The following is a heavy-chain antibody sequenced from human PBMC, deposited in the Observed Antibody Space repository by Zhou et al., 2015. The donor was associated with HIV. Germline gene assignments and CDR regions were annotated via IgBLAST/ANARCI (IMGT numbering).Heavy chain of an antibody. V-gene: IGHV1-69*06. CDR1: GGSFSNYA. Sequence: QVQLVQSGAEVKKPGSSVRVSCQTSGGSFSNYAFSWVRQAPGHGLEWMGGIIPIFGTANYAQKFQGRVTMTRDTSISTAYMQLSGLTSEDTAIYYCTRGRWEVPDAYWGQGTLVTVTP. CDR2: IIPIFGTA. D-gene: IGHD1-26*01. CDR3: TRGRWEVPDAY. J-gene: IGHJ4*02.